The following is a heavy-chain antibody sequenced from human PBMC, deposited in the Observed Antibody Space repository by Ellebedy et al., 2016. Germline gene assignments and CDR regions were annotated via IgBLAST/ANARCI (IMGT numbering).Heavy chain of an antibody. V-gene: IGHV3-9*01. Sequence: SLKISCAASGFTLDDHAMHWVRQAPGKGLEWVSGVSWNSGITGYADSVKGRFAISRDNAKNSLYLQMNSLRTEDTALYYCVKDIFPSQNYMDVWGKGTTVTVSS. CDR2: VSWNSGIT. J-gene: IGHJ6*03. CDR1: GFTLDDHA. CDR3: VKDIFPSQNYMDV. D-gene: IGHD3-9*01.